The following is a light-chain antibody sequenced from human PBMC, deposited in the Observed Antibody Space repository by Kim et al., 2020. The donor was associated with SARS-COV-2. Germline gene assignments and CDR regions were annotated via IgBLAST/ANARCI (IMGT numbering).Light chain of an antibody. Sequence: GKTVTSACTSSRGSMASTNVQWYQQRPGTSPTAVIFENNQRPSGVPDRFSGSIDGSSNSASLTISGLKTEDEADYYCQSFDSNIQVFGGGTQLTVL. J-gene: IGLJ3*02. V-gene: IGLV6-57*01. CDR2: ENN. CDR1: RGSMASTN. CDR3: QSFDSNIQV.